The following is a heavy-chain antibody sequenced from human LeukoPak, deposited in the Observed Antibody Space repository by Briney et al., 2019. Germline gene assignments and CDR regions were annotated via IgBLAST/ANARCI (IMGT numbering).Heavy chain of an antibody. J-gene: IGHJ3*02. CDR2: IRYDGSNK. D-gene: IGHD2-15*01. Sequence: GGSLRLSCAASGFTFSSYGMHWVRQAPGKGLEWVAFIRYDGSNKYYADSVKGRFTISRDNSKNTLYLQMNSLRAEDTAVYYCAKDSGGGPGWGAFDIWGQGTMVTVSS. CDR1: GFTFSSYG. CDR3: AKDSGGGPGWGAFDI. V-gene: IGHV3-30*02.